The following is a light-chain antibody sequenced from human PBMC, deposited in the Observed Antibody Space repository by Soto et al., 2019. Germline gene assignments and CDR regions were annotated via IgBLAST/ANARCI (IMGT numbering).Light chain of an antibody. J-gene: IGLJ1*01. CDR3: SSYTSSSTPLV. CDR2: EVS. V-gene: IGLV2-14*01. CDR1: SSDVGGYNY. Sequence: QSALTQPASVSGSPGQSITISCTGTSSDVGGYNYVSWYQQHPGKAPKLMIYEVSNRPSGVSNRVSGSKSGNTASLTISGLQAEDEADYYCSSYTSSSTPLVFGTGTKLTVL.